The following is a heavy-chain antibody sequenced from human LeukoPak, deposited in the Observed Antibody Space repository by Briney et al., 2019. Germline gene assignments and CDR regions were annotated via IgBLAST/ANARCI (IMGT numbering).Heavy chain of an antibody. Sequence: SETLSLTCAVYGGSFSGYYWSWIRQPPGKGLEWIGEINHSGSTNYNPSLKSRVTISVDTSKNQFSLKLSSVTAADTAVYYCARHPYIWFGESPINNWFDPWGQGTLVTVSS. D-gene: IGHD3-10*01. CDR1: GGSFSGYY. V-gene: IGHV4-34*01. CDR2: INHSGST. J-gene: IGHJ5*02. CDR3: ARHPYIWFGESPINNWFDP.